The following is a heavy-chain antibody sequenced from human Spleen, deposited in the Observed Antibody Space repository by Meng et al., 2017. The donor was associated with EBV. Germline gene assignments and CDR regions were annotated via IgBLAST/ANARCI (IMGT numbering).Heavy chain of an antibody. V-gene: IGHV2-5*02. D-gene: IGHD6-13*01. J-gene: IGHJ4*02. Sequence: ITWKESGPALMKPTQTLTLTCTFSGFSLDNSGVAVGWIRQPPGKPLEWLALIYWDDDKRYSPSLENRLTITRGTSRNQVVLTITNVDPADTGTYFCVHTSTPSSWQPDFWGQGILVTVSS. CDR3: VHTSTPSSWQPDF. CDR1: GFSLDNSGVA. CDR2: IYWDDDK.